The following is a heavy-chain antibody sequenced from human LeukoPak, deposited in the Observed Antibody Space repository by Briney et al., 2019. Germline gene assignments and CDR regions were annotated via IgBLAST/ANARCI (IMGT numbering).Heavy chain of an antibody. V-gene: IGHV1-18*03. CDR2: ISVYNGNT. CDR3: ARDLGGWFDP. D-gene: IGHD2-15*01. J-gene: IGHJ5*02. CDR1: GYTFTGYG. Sequence: ASMKVSCKASGYTFTGYGISWVRQAPGQGLEWMGWISVYNGNTNYAQKLQGRVTMTTDTSTSTAYMELRSLRSDDMVVYYCARDLGGWFDPWGQGTLVTVSS.